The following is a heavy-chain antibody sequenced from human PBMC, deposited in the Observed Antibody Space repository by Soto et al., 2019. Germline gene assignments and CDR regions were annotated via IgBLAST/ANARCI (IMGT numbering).Heavy chain of an antibody. V-gene: IGHV3-21*01. D-gene: IGHD1-7*01. CDR2: TSSSGSFM. CDR1: GFSFSSDS. J-gene: IGHJ4*02. CDR3: ARDPPTGTTLDWADS. Sequence: GGSLRLSCAGSGFSFSSDSMGWVRQAPGKGLEWVASTSSSGSFMNHADSVKGRFTISRDNAKNSLYLQMSGLKDEDTAVYYCARDPPTGTTLDWADSWGQGTLVTVSS.